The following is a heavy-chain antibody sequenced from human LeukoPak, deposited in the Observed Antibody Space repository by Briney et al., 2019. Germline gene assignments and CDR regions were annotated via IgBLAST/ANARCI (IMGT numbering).Heavy chain of an antibody. V-gene: IGHV4-34*01. CDR2: INHSGST. Sequence: SETLSLTCAVYGGSFNGYYWSWIRQPPGKGLEWIGEINHSGSTNYNPSLKSRVTISVDTSKNQFSLKLSSVTAADTAVYYCARLSYGRITRAINFDYWGQGTLVTVSS. CDR3: ARLSYGRITRAINFDY. CDR1: GGSFNGYY. D-gene: IGHD3-10*01. J-gene: IGHJ4*02.